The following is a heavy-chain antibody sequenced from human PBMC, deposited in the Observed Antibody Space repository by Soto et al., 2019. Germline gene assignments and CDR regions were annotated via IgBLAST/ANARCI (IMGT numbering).Heavy chain of an antibody. J-gene: IGHJ6*02. D-gene: IGHD1-26*01. V-gene: IGHV3-64D*06. CDR1: GFTFSSYA. Sequence: EVQLVESGGALVQPGGSLRLYCSASGFTFSSYALFWVRQAPGKGLECVSGINANGADTYYTDSVKGRFSVSRDKSKKTLYLQMSSLTTDDTAVYYCVKGASGEYYYDPMDVWGQGTTVAVSS. CDR2: INANGADT. CDR3: VKGASGEYYYDPMDV.